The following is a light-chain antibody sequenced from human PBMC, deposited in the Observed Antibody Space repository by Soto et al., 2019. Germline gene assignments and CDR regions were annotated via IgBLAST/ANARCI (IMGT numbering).Light chain of an antibody. J-gene: IGKJ4*01. CDR1: QSITNF. CDR3: QQSHTTPRLS. V-gene: IGKV1-39*01. CDR2: AAS. Sequence: IQMTQSPSSLSASVGDKLTITCRANQSITNFLNWYQKKPGQVPKLLLYAASRLESGVPSRFSGSGSGTDFALTITSLQPEDFATYYCQQSHTTPRLSFGGGTKVDI.